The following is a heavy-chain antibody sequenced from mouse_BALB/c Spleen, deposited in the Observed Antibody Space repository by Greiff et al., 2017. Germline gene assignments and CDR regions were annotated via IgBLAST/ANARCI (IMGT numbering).Heavy chain of an antibody. J-gene: IGHJ4*01. Sequence: EVKLVESGGGLVQPGGSLRLSCATSGFTFTDYYISWVRQPPGKALEWLGFIRNNANGYTTEYSASVKGQFTISRDNSQSILYLQINTLRAEDSATYYYTGQTFYYDYDGGGAMDYWGQGTSVTVSS. CDR1: GFTFTDYY. V-gene: IGHV7-3*02. D-gene: IGHD2-4*01. CDR3: TGQTFYYDYDGGGAMDY. CDR2: IRNNANGYTT.